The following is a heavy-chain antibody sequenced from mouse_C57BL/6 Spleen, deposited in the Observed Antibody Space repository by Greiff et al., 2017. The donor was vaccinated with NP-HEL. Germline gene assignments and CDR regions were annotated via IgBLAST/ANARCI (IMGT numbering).Heavy chain of an antibody. Sequence: EVQLQESVAELVRPGASVKLSCTASGFNIKNTYMHWVKQRPEQGLEWIGRIDPANGNTKYAPKFQGKATITADTSSNTAYLQLSSLTSEDTAIYYCARCNYGSSSWFAYWGQGTLVTVSA. V-gene: IGHV14-3*01. CDR2: IDPANGNT. J-gene: IGHJ3*01. CDR3: ARCNYGSSSWFAY. CDR1: GFNIKNTY. D-gene: IGHD1-1*01.